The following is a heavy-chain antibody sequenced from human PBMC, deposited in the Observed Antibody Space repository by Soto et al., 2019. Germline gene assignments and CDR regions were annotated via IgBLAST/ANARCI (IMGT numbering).Heavy chain of an antibody. CDR1: GFTFSDSY. J-gene: IGHJ4*02. Sequence: PGGSLRLSCAASGFTFSDSYMSWIRQAPGKGLEWVSYISRSGSVIYYADSVKGRFTISRDDATNSLYLHMNGLRAEDTAVYYCASDSHAVDLGYWGQGTLVTVSS. D-gene: IGHD3-10*01. CDR2: ISRSGSVI. CDR3: ASDSHAVDLGY. V-gene: IGHV3-11*01.